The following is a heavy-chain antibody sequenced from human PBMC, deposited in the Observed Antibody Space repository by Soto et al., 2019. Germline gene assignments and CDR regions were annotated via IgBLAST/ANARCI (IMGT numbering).Heavy chain of an antibody. J-gene: IGHJ6*02. CDR3: AREGTTVDSYYYYGMDV. CDR2: IYYSGST. Sequence: QVQLQESGPGLVKPSETLSLTCTVSGGSISSYYWNWIRQPPGKGLEWIGYIYYSGSTNYNPSLKGRVTISVDTSKNQFSLKLSSVTAADTAVYYCAREGTTVDSYYYYGMDVWGQGTTVTVSS. D-gene: IGHD1-1*01. V-gene: IGHV4-59*01. CDR1: GGSISSYY.